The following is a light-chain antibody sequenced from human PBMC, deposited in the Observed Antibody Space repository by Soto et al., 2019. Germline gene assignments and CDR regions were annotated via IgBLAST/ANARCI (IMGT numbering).Light chain of an antibody. CDR3: ETWDTNVVV. CDR1: SGHSTYI. CDR2: LEGSGSY. V-gene: IGLV4-60*02. Sequence: QLVLTQSSPASASLGSSVKLTCTLSSGHSTYIIAWHQQQPGKAPRYLMKLEGSGSYNKGSGIPDRFSGSSSGADRYLTISNLQFEDEADYYCETWDTNVVVFGGGTKLTVL. J-gene: IGLJ2*01.